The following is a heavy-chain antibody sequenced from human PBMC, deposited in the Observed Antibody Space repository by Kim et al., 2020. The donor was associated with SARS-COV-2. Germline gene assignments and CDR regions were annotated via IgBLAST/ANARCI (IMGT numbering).Heavy chain of an antibody. Sequence: GGSLRLSCAASGFTFSSYGMHWVRQAPGKGLEWVAVIWYDGSNEYYADSVKGRFTISRDNSKNTLYLQMNSLRAEDTAVYYCAREVSGYDHSDYWGQGTLVTVSS. V-gene: IGHV3-33*01. D-gene: IGHD5-12*01. J-gene: IGHJ4*02. CDR1: GFTFSSYG. CDR2: IWYDGSNE. CDR3: AREVSGYDHSDY.